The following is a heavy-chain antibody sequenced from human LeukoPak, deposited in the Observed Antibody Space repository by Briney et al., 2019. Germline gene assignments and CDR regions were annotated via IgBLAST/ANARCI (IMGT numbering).Heavy chain of an antibody. V-gene: IGHV3-30-3*01. CDR2: ISYDGSNK. Sequence: PGRSLRLSCAASGFTFSSYAIHWVRQAPGKGLEWVAVISYDGSNKYYADSVKGRFTISRDNSKNTLHLQMNSLRAEDTAVYYCAKDRGLRSSGWYVKELITLDYWGQGTLVTVSS. J-gene: IGHJ4*02. CDR1: GFTFSSYA. CDR3: AKDRGLRSSGWYVKELITLDY. D-gene: IGHD6-19*01.